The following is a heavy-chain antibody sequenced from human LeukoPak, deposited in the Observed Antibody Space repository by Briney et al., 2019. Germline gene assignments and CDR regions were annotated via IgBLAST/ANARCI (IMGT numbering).Heavy chain of an antibody. J-gene: IGHJ4*02. V-gene: IGHV3-23*01. CDR2: ISGDGGTT. CDR3: AIQDIVVVPADY. CDR1: GFTFSNHA. Sequence: PGGSLRLSCAASGFTFSNHAMTWVRQAPGKGLEWVSVISGDGGTTYYADSVKGRFTISRDNSKNTLYLQMNSLRAEDTAVYYCAIQDIVVVPADYWGQGTLVTVSS. D-gene: IGHD2-2*01.